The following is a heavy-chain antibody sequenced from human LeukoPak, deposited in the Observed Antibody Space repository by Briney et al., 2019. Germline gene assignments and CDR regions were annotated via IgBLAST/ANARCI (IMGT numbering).Heavy chain of an antibody. D-gene: IGHD7-27*01. CDR3: ARVISELGPHADY. CDR2: IYYTGST. Sequence: GSLRLSCAASGFTFSSYSMNWVRQAPGKGLEWIGNIYYTGSTYYNVSLNSRLTISVDTSKNQFSLKLSSVTAADTAVYYCARVISELGPHADYWGQGTLVTVSS. J-gene: IGHJ4*02. V-gene: IGHV4-59*04. CDR1: GFTFSSYS.